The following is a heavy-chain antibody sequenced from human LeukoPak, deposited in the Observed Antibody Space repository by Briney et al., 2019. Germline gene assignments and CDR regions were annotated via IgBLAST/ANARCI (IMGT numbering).Heavy chain of an antibody. CDR3: AVDSSSWSREGGFDI. Sequence: GGSLRLSCAASGFTFSTYAMHWVRQAPGKGLEWVAVISYDGNNKYYGDSVKGRFTISRDNSKNTLYLQMNSLRAEDTAVYYCAVDSSSWSREGGFDIWGQGTVVIASS. V-gene: IGHV3-30-3*01. CDR2: ISYDGNNK. CDR1: GFTFSTYA. D-gene: IGHD6-13*01. J-gene: IGHJ3*02.